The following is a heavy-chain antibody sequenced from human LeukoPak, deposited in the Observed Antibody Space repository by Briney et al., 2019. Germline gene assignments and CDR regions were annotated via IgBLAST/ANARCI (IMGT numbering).Heavy chain of an antibody. D-gene: IGHD5-12*01. J-gene: IGHJ4*02. Sequence: GGSLRLSCAASGFSFSNTGMHWVRQAPGEGLEWVAFIRYAGNNAYYADSVKGRFTISRDNSKDKLFLQMDILRPEDTSVYYCAKEYSGNYWSFDFWGQGTLVTVSS. V-gene: IGHV3-30*02. CDR1: GFSFSNTG. CDR3: AKEYSGNYWSFDF. CDR2: IRYAGNNA.